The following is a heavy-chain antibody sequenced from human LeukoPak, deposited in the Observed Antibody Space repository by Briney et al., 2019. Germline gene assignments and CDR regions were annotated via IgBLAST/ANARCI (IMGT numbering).Heavy chain of an antibody. V-gene: IGHV1-46*01. D-gene: IGHD3-3*01. Sequence: ASVKVSCKASGYTFTSYGISWVRQAPGQGLEWMGIINPSGGSTSYAQKFQGRVTMTRDTSTSTVYMELSSLRSEDTAVYYCARESPSPPPYYDFWSGYLPNYYYYYGMDVWGQGTTVTVSS. CDR2: INPSGGST. J-gene: IGHJ6*02. CDR1: GYTFTSYG. CDR3: ARESPSPPPYYDFWSGYLPNYYYYYGMDV.